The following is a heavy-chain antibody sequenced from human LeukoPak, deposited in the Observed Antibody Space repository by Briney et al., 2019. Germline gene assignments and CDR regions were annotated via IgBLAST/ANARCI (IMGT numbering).Heavy chain of an antibody. CDR3: AGEYSYGYMGRYYFDY. CDR1: GFTFSDCN. CDR2: ISRSGSTK. J-gene: IGHJ4*02. Sequence: GGSLRLSCAASGFTFSDCNMRWIRQAPGKGLEWVSSISRSGSTKYYADSVKGRFTISRDNAKNSLYLQMNSLRAEDTALYYCAGEYSYGYMGRYYFDYWGQGTLVTVSS. V-gene: IGHV3-11*01. D-gene: IGHD5-18*01.